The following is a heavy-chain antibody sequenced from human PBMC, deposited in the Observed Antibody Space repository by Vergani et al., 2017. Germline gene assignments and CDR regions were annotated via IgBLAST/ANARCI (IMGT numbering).Heavy chain of an antibody. J-gene: IGHJ4*02. CDR2: IYPADSDT. Sequence: EVELVQSGQEMRKPGESLKISCKGSEYSFGNYWIGWVRQMPGKGLDWMGIIYPADSDTRYSPSFQGQVTISADKSISTAFLQWDILKASDTALYYCARHTTYTDSWGQGTLVTVSS. CDR1: EYSFGNYW. V-gene: IGHV5-51*01. CDR3: ARHTTYTDS. D-gene: IGHD1-1*01.